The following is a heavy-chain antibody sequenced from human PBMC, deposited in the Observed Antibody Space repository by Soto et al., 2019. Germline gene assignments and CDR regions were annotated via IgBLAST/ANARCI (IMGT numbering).Heavy chain of an antibody. V-gene: IGHV3-11*01. D-gene: IGHD6-6*01. CDR3: ARVEGAARWKGMDV. CDR2: INSSGSTI. CDR1: GFTFSDYY. Sequence: QVQLVESGGGLVKPGGSLRLSCAASGFTFSDYYMSWIRQAPGKGLEWVSYINSSGSTIYYADSVKGRFTISRDNAKNSLYLQINSLSADDAAVNYCARVEGAARWKGMDVWGQGTTVTVSS. J-gene: IGHJ6*02.